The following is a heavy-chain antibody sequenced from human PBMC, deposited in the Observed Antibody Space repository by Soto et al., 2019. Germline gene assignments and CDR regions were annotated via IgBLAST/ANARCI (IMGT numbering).Heavy chain of an antibody. D-gene: IGHD2-2*01. CDR2: MHSTGSA. V-gene: IGHV4-4*07. CDR3: ARASMPKAHFDY. J-gene: IGHJ4*02. CDR1: GGSIRGFY. Sequence: QMQLQESGPGLVRPSETLSLTCTVSGGSIRGFYWSWIRQPAGKGLEWIGRMHSTGSANYNPSLKSRVTISIDMSKNRVSLKLTSVTAADTALYFCARASMPKAHFDYWGQGTLVTVSS.